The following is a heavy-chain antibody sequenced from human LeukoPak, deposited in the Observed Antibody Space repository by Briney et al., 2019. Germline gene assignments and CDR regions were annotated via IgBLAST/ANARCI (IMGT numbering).Heavy chain of an antibody. D-gene: IGHD6-13*01. J-gene: IGHJ4*02. CDR2: IYYSGST. Sequence: SETLSLTCTVSGGSISSYYWSWIRQPPGKGLEWIGYIYYSGSTNYNPSLKSRVTISVDTSKNQFSLKLSSVTAADTAVYYCAKGVAAAGTPPNFDYWGQGTLVTGSS. CDR1: GGSISSYY. CDR3: AKGVAAAGTPPNFDY. V-gene: IGHV4-59*01.